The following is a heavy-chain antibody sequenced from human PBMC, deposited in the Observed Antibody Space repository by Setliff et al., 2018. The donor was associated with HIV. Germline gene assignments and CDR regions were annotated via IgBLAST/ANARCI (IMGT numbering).Heavy chain of an antibody. CDR2: ISSSGSSM. Sequence: PGGSLRLSCAASGFTFSSYSMNWVRQAPGKGLEWLSYISSSGSSMYYADSAKGRFTISRDNAKNSLYLQMKSLRAEDTAVYYCAKDLSSWQGSMDFWGQGTTVTVSS. V-gene: IGHV3-48*01. J-gene: IGHJ6*02. CDR3: AKDLSSWQGSMDF. CDR1: GFTFSSYS. D-gene: IGHD6-13*01.